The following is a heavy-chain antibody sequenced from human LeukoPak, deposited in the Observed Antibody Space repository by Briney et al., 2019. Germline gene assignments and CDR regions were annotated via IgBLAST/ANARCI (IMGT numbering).Heavy chain of an antibody. V-gene: IGHV5-51*01. CDR1: GFIFTGYW. D-gene: IGHD2-8*01. CDR3: ARATCVNGICYTLY. Sequence: GESQKISCKGSGFIFTGYWIVWVRQMPGKGLEWMGIIYPADSETTYSPSFQGQITISADRSSTTAHLQWSSLKASDTAIYYCARATCVNGICYTLYWGQGSLVTVSS. J-gene: IGHJ4*02. CDR2: IYPADSET.